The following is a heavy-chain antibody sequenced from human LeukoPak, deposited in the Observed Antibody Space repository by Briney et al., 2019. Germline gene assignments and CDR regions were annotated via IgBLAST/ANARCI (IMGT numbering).Heavy chain of an antibody. Sequence: GGSLRLSRAASGFTFSDAWMNWVRLAPGKGLEWVGRIKSRNRGETVDYAAPVKGRFTISRDDSKTTVYLQMNSLKTEDTAIYYCTTDGSTTLSNTFDYWGQGTLVTVSS. CDR1: GFTFSDAW. J-gene: IGHJ4*02. CDR2: IKSRNRGETV. D-gene: IGHD1-26*01. V-gene: IGHV3-15*01. CDR3: TTDGSTTLSNTFDY.